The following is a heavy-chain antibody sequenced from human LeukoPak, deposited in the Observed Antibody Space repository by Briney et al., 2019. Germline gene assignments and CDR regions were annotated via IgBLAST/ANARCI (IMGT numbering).Heavy chain of an antibody. D-gene: IGHD3-3*01. V-gene: IGHV3-23*01. CDR2: ISGSGGST. Sequence: GGSLRLSCAAPGFTFSSYAMSWVRQAPGKGLEWVSAISGSGGSTYYADSVKGRFTISRDNSKNTLYLQMNSLRAEDTAVYYCAKDYDFWSGYGGYYFDYWGQGTLVTVSS. J-gene: IGHJ4*02. CDR1: GFTFSSYA. CDR3: AKDYDFWSGYGGYYFDY.